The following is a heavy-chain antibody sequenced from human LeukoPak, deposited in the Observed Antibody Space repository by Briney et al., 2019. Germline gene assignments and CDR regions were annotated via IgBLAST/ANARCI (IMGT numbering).Heavy chain of an antibody. D-gene: IGHD6-19*01. V-gene: IGHV3-11*01. CDR2: ISSSGSTI. CDR1: GFTFSDYY. J-gene: IGHJ3*02. CDR3: ARDFTPRGSGWFAFDI. Sequence: PGGSLRLSWAASGFTFSDYYMSWIRQAPGKGLEWVSYISSSGSTIYYADSVKGRLTISRDNAKNSLYLQMNSLRAEDTAVYYCARDFTPRGSGWFAFDIWGQGTMVTVSS.